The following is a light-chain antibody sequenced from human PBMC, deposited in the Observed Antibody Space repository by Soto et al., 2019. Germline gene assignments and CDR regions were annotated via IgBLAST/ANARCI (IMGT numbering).Light chain of an antibody. CDR1: TSSIGSNA. Sequence: QSVLTQSPSASGTPGQRITIYCSGSTSSIGSNAVNWYQQFPGTAPTFLIYKDDQRPSGVPDRFSGSKSGTSASLAISGLHSEDEADYYCATWDDSLNAFVFGTGTKLTVL. CDR2: KDD. CDR3: ATWDDSLNAFV. V-gene: IGLV1-44*01. J-gene: IGLJ1*01.